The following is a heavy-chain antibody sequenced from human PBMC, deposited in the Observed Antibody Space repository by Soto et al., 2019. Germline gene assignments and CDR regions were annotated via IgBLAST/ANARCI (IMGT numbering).Heavy chain of an antibody. J-gene: IGHJ4*02. CDR3: ARGDRVADS. CDR2: ISGSGSDT. Sequence: PGGSLRLSCAASGFTFSATYMSWIRQVPGKGLEWVSYISGSGSDTRYTDSVRGRFTISRDNAKNSLYLQMNSLKVEDTALYYCARGDRVADSWGPGTLVTVSS. D-gene: IGHD5-12*01. V-gene: IGHV3-11*05. CDR1: GFTFSATY.